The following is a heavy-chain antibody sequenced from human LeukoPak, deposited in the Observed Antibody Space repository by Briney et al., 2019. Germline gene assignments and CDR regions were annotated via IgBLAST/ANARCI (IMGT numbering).Heavy chain of an antibody. CDR3: TRPFYDILTGYYFGDAFDI. V-gene: IGHV3-73*01. CDR1: GFTFSGSA. J-gene: IGHJ3*02. CDR2: IRSKANSYAT. Sequence: GGSLRLSCAASGFTFSGSAMHWVRQASGKGLEWVGRIRSKANSYATAYAASVKGRFTISRDDSKNTAYLQMNSLKTEDTAVYYCTRPFYDILTGYYFGDAFDIWGQGTMVTVSS. D-gene: IGHD3-9*01.